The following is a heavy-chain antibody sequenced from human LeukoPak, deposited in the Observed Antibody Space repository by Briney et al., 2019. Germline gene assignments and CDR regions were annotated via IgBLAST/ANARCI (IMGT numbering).Heavy chain of an antibody. CDR1: GGSFSGYY. CDR2: INHGGST. CDR3: ASTLKYRAGAYYYYYYYMDV. Sequence: SETLSLTCAVYGGSFSGYYWSWIRQPPGKGLEWIGEINHGGSTNYNPSLKSRVTISVDTSKNQFSLKLSSVTAADTAVYYCASTLKYRAGAYYYYYYYMDVWGKGTTVTVSS. J-gene: IGHJ6*03. D-gene: IGHD1-14*01. V-gene: IGHV4-34*01.